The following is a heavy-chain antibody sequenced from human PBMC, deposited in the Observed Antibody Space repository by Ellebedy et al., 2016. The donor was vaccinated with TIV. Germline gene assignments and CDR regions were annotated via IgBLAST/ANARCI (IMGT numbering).Heavy chain of an antibody. CDR3: ARRRWYDLWSPYWYFDL. CDR1: GFTFSSYW. J-gene: IGHJ2*01. V-gene: IGHV3-7*01. Sequence: GESLKISXAASGFTFSSYWMSWVRQAPGKGLEWVANIKQDGSEKYYVDSVKGRFTISRDNAKNSLYLQMNSLRAEDTAVYYCARRRWYDLWSPYWYFDLWGRGTLVTVSS. D-gene: IGHD3-3*01. CDR2: IKQDGSEK.